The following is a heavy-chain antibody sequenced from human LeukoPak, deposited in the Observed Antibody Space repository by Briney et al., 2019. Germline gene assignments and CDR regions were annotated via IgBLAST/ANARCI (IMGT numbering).Heavy chain of an antibody. CDR3: ARDTRPVMIVVPGYFDY. V-gene: IGHV3-30-3*01. CDR1: GFTFSSYA. J-gene: IGHJ4*02. D-gene: IGHD3-22*01. Sequence: GGSLRLSCAASGFTFSSYAMHWVRQAPGKGLEWVAVISYDGSNKYYADSVKGRFTISRDNPKNTLYLQMNSLRAEDTAVYYCARDTRPVMIVVPGYFDYWGQGTLVTVSS. CDR2: ISYDGSNK.